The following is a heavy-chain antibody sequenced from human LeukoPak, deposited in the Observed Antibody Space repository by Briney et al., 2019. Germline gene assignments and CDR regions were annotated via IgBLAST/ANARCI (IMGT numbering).Heavy chain of an antibody. J-gene: IGHJ4*02. V-gene: IGHV4-34*01. Sequence: KPSETLSLTCAVYGGSFSGYYWSWIRQPPGKGLEWIGETNHSGSTNYNPSLKSRVTISVDTSKNQFSLKLSSVTAADTAVYYCARGGYYDSSVSYYFDYWGQGTLVTVSS. D-gene: IGHD3-22*01. CDR2: TNHSGST. CDR1: GGSFSGYY. CDR3: ARGGYYDSSVSYYFDY.